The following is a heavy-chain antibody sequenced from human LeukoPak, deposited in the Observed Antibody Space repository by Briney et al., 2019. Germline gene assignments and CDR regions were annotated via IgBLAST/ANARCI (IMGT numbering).Heavy chain of an antibody. Sequence: GRSLRLSCAASGFTFSTYDMHWVRQAPGKGLEWVALISHDGSNEYSADSVKGRFTISRDNSKNTLSLQMNSLRVEDTAVYYCVNLGYSDGGQGTLVTVSS. J-gene: IGHJ4*02. CDR3: VNLGYSD. CDR2: ISHDGSNE. CDR1: GFTFSTYD. D-gene: IGHD5-12*01. V-gene: IGHV3-30*04.